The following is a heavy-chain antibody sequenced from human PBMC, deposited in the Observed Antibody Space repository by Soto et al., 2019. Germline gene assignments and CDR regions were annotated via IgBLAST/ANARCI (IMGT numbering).Heavy chain of an antibody. CDR2: ISGSGGST. Sequence: EVQLLESGGGLVQPGGSLRLSCAASGFTFSSYAMSWVRQAPGKGLEWVSAISGSGGSTYYADSVKGRFTISRDNSKNTLYMQMNSLRAEDTAVYYCAKAPGSSSTSCSCGWGQGTLVTVSS. CDR1: GFTFSSYA. CDR3: AKAPGSSSTSCSCG. V-gene: IGHV3-23*01. D-gene: IGHD2-2*01. J-gene: IGHJ4*02.